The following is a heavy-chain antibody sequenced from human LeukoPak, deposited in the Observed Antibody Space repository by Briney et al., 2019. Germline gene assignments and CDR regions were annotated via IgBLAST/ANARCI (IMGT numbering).Heavy chain of an antibody. J-gene: IGHJ1*01. Sequence: SGGSLRLSCAASGFTFSSYAMHWVRQAPGKGLEWVAVISYDGSNKYYADSVKGRFTISRDNSKNTLYLQMNSLRAEDTAVYYCARALDSSGYYSGSYFQHWGQGTLVTVSS. CDR1: GFTFSSYA. CDR3: ARALDSSGYYSGSYFQH. V-gene: IGHV3-30-3*01. CDR2: ISYDGSNK. D-gene: IGHD3-22*01.